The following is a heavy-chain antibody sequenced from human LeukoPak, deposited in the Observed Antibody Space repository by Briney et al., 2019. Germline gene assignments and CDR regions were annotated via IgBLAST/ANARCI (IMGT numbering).Heavy chain of an antibody. CDR2: INYSGST. CDR1: GGSISSYY. CDR3: ARSSGSYWPYYFDY. J-gene: IGHJ4*02. D-gene: IGHD1-26*01. V-gene: IGHV4-59*01. Sequence: PSETLSLTCTVSGGSISSYYWSWIRQPPGKGLEWIGYINYSGSTNYNPSPKSRVTISVDTSKNQFSLKLSSVTAADAAVYYCARSSGSYWPYYFDYWGQGALVTVSS.